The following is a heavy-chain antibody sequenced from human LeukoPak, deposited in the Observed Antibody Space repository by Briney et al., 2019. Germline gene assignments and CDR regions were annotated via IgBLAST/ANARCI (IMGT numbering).Heavy chain of an antibody. CDR1: GFTFSSNY. CDR2: IYSGGSI. D-gene: IGHD2-8*01. Sequence: GGSLRLSCAASGFTFSSNYMSWVRQAPGKGLEWVSVIYSGGSIYYADSVKGRFTISRDNSKNTLYLQMNSLRAEDTAVYYCAKDRCSNGIGCYYYYMDVWGKGTTVTISS. CDR3: AKDRCSNGIGCYYYYMDV. V-gene: IGHV3-66*01. J-gene: IGHJ6*03.